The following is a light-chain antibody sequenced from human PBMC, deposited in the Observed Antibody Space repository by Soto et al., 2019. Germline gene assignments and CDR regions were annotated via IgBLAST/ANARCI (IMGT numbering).Light chain of an antibody. CDR2: DAS. CDR1: QSISSW. V-gene: IGKV1-5*01. Sequence: DIPMTQSPSTLSASVGDRVTITCRASQSISSWLAWYQQKPGKAPKLLIYDASTLESGVPSRFSGSGSGTEFTLTISSLQPEDFATYYCKQFNILYTFGQGTKLEI. J-gene: IGKJ2*01. CDR3: KQFNILYT.